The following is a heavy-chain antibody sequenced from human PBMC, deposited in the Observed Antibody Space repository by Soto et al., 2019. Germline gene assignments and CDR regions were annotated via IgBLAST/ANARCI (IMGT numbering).Heavy chain of an antibody. Sequence: QVQLQQWGAGLLKPSETLSLTCAVYGGSFSGYYWSWIRQPPGKGLEWIGEINHSGSTNYNPSLKSRVTISVDTSKNPFSLKLSSVTAADTAVYYCARGGIVVVPAARRSWNYWGQGTLFTVSS. V-gene: IGHV4-34*01. J-gene: IGHJ4*02. D-gene: IGHD2-2*01. CDR1: GGSFSGYY. CDR2: INHSGST. CDR3: ARGGIVVVPAARRSWNY.